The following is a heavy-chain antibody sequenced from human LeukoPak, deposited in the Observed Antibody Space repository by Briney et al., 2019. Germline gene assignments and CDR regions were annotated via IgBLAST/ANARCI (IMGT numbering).Heavy chain of an antibody. J-gene: IGHJ4*02. CDR3: ARGHSVRGVSLGY. Sequence: SETLSLTCAVYGGSFSGYYWSWIRQPPGKGLEWIGEINHSGSTNYNPSLKSRVTISVDTSKNQFSLKLSSVTAADTAVYYCARGHSVRGVSLGYWGQGTLVTVSS. CDR1: GGSFSGYY. CDR2: INHSGST. D-gene: IGHD3-10*01. V-gene: IGHV4-34*01.